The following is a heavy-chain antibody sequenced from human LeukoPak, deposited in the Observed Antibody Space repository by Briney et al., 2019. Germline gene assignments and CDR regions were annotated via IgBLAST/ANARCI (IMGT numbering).Heavy chain of an antibody. CDR3: AKEDRKLWLGELKPFDY. CDR2: ISGSGGST. CDR1: GFTFSSYA. V-gene: IGHV3-23*01. J-gene: IGHJ4*02. D-gene: IGHD3-10*01. Sequence: GGSLRLSCAASGFTFSSYAMSWVRQAPGKGLEWVSAISGSGGSTYYADSVKGRFTISRDNSKNTLYLQMNSLRAEDTAVYYCAKEDRKLWLGELKPFDYWGQGTLVTVSS.